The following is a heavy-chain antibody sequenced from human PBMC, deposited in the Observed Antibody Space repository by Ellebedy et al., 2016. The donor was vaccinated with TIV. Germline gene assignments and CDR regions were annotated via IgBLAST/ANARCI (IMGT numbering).Heavy chain of an antibody. CDR3: ARDMVQGMVARYLWFDY. CDR1: GYAFGSYG. CDR2: ISAYTGET. D-gene: IGHD5-12*01. J-gene: IGHJ4*02. V-gene: IGHV1-18*01. Sequence: ASVKVSCKASGYAFGSYGISWVRQAPGQGLEWMGWISAYTGETKFAQKFQGRVTMTTDTSTSTAHMELRSLRSDDTAVYYCARDMVQGMVARYLWFDYWGQGTLVTFSS.